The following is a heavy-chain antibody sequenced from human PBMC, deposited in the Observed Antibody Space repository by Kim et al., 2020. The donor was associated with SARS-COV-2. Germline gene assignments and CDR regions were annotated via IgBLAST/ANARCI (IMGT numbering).Heavy chain of an antibody. CDR1: GASIDIGGYF. CDR3: AIVMVVPASFDI. J-gene: IGHJ3*02. V-gene: IGHV4-31*03. CDR2: MHYSGTS. Sequence: SETLSLTCTVSGASIDIGGYFWSWLRQHPGKGLEWIGYMHYSGTSYYNASLKSRISISLDSSQTQFSLNLSSVTAADTAVYFCAIVMVVPASFDILGQG. D-gene: IGHD3-10*01.